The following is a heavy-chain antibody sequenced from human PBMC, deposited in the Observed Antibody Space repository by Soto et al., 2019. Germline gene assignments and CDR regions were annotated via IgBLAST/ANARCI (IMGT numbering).Heavy chain of an antibody. Sequence: QVQLQQWGAGLLKPSETLSLTCAVYGGSFSGYYWSWIRQPPGKGLEWIGEINHSGSTNYNPSLKSRVTISVDTSKNQFSLKLRSVTAADTAVYYCARGRLKDCSGCSCYPPGFDYWGQGTLVTVSS. CDR2: INHSGST. D-gene: IGHD2-15*01. V-gene: IGHV4-34*01. CDR1: GGSFSGYY. J-gene: IGHJ4*02. CDR3: ARGRLKDCSGCSCYPPGFDY.